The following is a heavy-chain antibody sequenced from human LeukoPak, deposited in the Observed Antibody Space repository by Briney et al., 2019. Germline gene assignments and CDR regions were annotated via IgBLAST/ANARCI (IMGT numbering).Heavy chain of an antibody. CDR3: ASSPPLRYYYYYMDV. V-gene: IGHV1-46*01. CDR2: ISPSGGST. CDR1: GYTFTSNY. J-gene: IGHJ6*03. Sequence: GASVKVSCKAFGYTFTSNYMHWVRQAPGQGPEWMGVISPSGGSTTYAQKFQGRVTLTRDMSTSTAYMELSSLRSEDTAVYYCASSPPLRYYYYYMDVWGKGTTVTISS. D-gene: IGHD2-21*02.